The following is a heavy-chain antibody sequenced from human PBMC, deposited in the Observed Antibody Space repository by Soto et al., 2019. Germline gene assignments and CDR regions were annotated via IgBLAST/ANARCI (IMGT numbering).Heavy chain of an antibody. D-gene: IGHD6-6*01. V-gene: IGHV4-59*01. Sequence: PSETLSLTCTVSGGSISSYYWSWIRQPPGKGLEWIGYIYYSGSTNYNPSLKSRVTISVDTSKNQFSLKLSSVTAADTAVYYCARDRSSSSSGIDYWGQGTLVTVSS. CDR2: IYYSGST. J-gene: IGHJ4*02. CDR3: ARDRSSSSSGIDY. CDR1: GGSISSYY.